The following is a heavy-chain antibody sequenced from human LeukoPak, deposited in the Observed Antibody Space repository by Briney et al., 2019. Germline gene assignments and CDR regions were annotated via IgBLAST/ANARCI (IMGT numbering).Heavy chain of an antibody. CDR1: GGSISSYY. CDR3: ARQDYSNEEEGVGFDY. J-gene: IGHJ4*02. V-gene: IGHV4-59*05. CDR2: IYYSGST. Sequence: SETLSLTCTVSGGSISSYYWSWIRQPPGKGLEWIGSIYYSGSTYYNPSLKSRVTISVDTSKNQFSLKLSSVTAADTAVYYCARQDYSNEEEGVGFDYWGQGTLVTVSS. D-gene: IGHD4-11*01.